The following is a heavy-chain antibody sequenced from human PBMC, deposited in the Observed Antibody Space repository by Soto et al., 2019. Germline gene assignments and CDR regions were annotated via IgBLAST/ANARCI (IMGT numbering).Heavy chain of an antibody. D-gene: IGHD2-15*01. CDR1: GGSISGSY. Sequence: SETLSLTCIVSGGSISGSYWTGIRQSPGKGLEWLGYVYYTGSTNYSPSLRSRVSISVDTSKSEFSLRLSSVTAADTAVYFCARSVAVPGANIVYWGQGTQVTVYS. CDR3: ARSVAVPGANIVY. V-gene: IGHV4-59*01. J-gene: IGHJ4*02. CDR2: VYYTGST.